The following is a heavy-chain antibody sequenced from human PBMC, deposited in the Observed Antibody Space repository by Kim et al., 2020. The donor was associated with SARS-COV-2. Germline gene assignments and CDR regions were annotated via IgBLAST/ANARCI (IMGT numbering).Heavy chain of an antibody. Sequence: SETLSLTCAVYGGSFSGYYWSWIRQPPGKGLEWIGEINHSGSTNYNPSLKSRVTISVDTSKNQFSLKLSSVTAADTAVYYCASCWGSSLNWFDPWGQGTLVTVSS. CDR2: INHSGST. V-gene: IGHV4-34*01. CDR3: ASCWGSSLNWFDP. J-gene: IGHJ5*02. CDR1: GGSFSGYY. D-gene: IGHD6-13*01.